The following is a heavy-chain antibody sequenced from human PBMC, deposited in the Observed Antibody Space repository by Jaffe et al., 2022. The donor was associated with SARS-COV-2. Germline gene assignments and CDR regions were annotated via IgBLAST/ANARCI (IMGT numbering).Heavy chain of an antibody. J-gene: IGHJ3*02. CDR3: AREFWESGATTGDAFDI. V-gene: IGHV3-7*01. CDR1: GFTFSSYW. Sequence: EVQLVESGGGLVQPGGSLRLSCAASGFTFSSYWMSWVRQAPGKGLEWVANIKQDGSEKYYVDSVKGRFTISRDNAKNSLYLQMNSLRAEDTAVYYCAREFWESGATTGDAFDIWGQGTMVTVSS. D-gene: IGHD1-26*01. CDR2: IKQDGSEK.